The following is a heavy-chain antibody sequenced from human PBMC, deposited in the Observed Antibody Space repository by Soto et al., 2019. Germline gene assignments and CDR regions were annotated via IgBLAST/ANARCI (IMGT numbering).Heavy chain of an antibody. V-gene: IGHV4-34*01. J-gene: IGHJ4*02. D-gene: IGHD1-26*01. CDR3: ARWEARPGK. CDR2: INHSGST. CDR1: GGSFSGYY. Sequence: PSETLSLTCAVYGGSFSGYYWSWIRPPPGKGLEWLGEINHSGSTNYNPSLKSRVTISVDTSKNQFSQKLSSVTAAATAAYSFARWEARPGKWGRVTLVTVSS.